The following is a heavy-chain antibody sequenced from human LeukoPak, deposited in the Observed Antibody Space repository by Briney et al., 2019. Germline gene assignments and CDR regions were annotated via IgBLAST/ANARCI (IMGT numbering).Heavy chain of an antibody. CDR3: ARDPWGGGIVVVPAAIHDP. CDR1: GYTFTDYY. V-gene: IGHV1-2*06. D-gene: IGHD2-2*01. J-gene: IGHJ5*02. Sequence: ASVKVSCKASGYTFTDYYIHWVRQAPGQGLEWMGRINGRNGDTNYARKFQGRVTMTRDTSISTAYMELSRLRSDDTAVFYCARDPWGGGIVVVPAAIHDPWGQGTLVTVSS. CDR2: INGRNGDT.